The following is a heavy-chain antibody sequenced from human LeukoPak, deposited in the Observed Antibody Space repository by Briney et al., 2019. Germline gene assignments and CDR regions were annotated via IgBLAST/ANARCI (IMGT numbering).Heavy chain of an antibody. V-gene: IGHV4-39*01. CDR2: IYYSGNT. Sequence: PSETLSLTCTVSGDSISSRDYYWGWIRQPPGRGLEWIGSIYYSGNTYYNPSLKSRVTISVDTSKNQFSLKVSSVTAADTAVYYCARRRTATVDFDYWGQGTLVTVSS. J-gene: IGHJ4*02. D-gene: IGHD4-23*01. CDR3: ARRRTATVDFDY. CDR1: GDSISSRDYY.